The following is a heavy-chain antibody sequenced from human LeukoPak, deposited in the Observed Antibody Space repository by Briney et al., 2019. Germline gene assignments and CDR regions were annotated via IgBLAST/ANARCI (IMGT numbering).Heavy chain of an antibody. CDR3: ARGGSYYTNWFDP. Sequence: GGSLRLSCAASGFTFSSYGMHWVRQAPGKGLEWVAVIWYDGSNKYYADSVKGRFTISRDSSKNTLYLQMNSLRAEDTAVYYCARGGSYYTNWFDPWGQGTLVTVSS. V-gene: IGHV3-33*01. CDR1: GFTFSSYG. D-gene: IGHD1-26*01. CDR2: IWYDGSNK. J-gene: IGHJ5*02.